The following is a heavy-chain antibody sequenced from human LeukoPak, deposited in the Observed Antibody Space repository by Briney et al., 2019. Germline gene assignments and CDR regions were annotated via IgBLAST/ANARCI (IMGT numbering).Heavy chain of an antibody. V-gene: IGHV1-2*02. J-gene: IGHJ4*02. CDR2: INPSSGGT. D-gene: IGHD3-16*01. CDR3: ARDGVPIEY. Sequence: GASVKVSCKASGYSFTGYYMHWVRQAPGQGLEWMGWINPSSGGTTYAENFQGRVTTTRDTSISTAYMELTRLRSDDTAMYYCARDGVPIEYWGQGTLVIVSS. CDR1: GYSFTGYY.